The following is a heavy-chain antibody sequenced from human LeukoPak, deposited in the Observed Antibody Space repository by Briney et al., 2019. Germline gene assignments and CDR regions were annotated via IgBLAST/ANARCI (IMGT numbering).Heavy chain of an antibody. J-gene: IGHJ4*02. V-gene: IGHV3-23*01. D-gene: IGHD3-3*01. CDR2: ISGSGGST. Sequence: PGGSLRLSCAASGFTFSSYAMSWVRQAPGKGLEWVSAISGSGGSTYYADSVKGRFTISRDNSKNTLYLQMNSLRAEDTAVYYCAKDGKERYDFWSGYLPFDYWGQGTLVTVSS. CDR1: GFTFSSYA. CDR3: AKDGKERYDFWSGYLPFDY.